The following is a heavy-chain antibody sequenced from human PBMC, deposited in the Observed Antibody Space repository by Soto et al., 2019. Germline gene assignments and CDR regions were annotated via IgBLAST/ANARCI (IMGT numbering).Heavy chain of an antibody. Sequence: SVKVSCKASGFTFTSSAMQWVRQARGQRLEWIGWIVVGSGNTNYAQKFQERVTITRDMSTSTAYMELSSLRSEDTAVYYCAAAPRGYCSSTSCYAGGDAFDIWGQGTMVTVSS. V-gene: IGHV1-58*02. D-gene: IGHD2-2*01. CDR3: AAAPRGYCSSTSCYAGGDAFDI. CDR1: GFTFTSSA. J-gene: IGHJ3*02. CDR2: IVVGSGNT.